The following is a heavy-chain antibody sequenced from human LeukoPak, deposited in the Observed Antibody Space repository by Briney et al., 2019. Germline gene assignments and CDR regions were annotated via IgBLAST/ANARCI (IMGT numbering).Heavy chain of an antibody. CDR3: AKGNWGERLDWYFDL. J-gene: IGHJ2*01. Sequence: GGSLRLSCAASGFTFSSYDMSWVRQAPGSGLEWVSGITGSGGSTYYADSVRGRFTISRDNSKNTLYLQMNSLRAEDTAVYYCAKGNWGERLDWYFDLWGRGTLVTVSS. D-gene: IGHD1-26*01. CDR1: GFTFSSYD. V-gene: IGHV3-23*01. CDR2: ITGSGGST.